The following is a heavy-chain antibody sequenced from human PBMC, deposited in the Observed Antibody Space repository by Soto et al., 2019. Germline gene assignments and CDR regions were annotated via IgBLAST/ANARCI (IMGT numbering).Heavy chain of an antibody. D-gene: IGHD2-21*02. CDR3: ARGRGYCGGDCYLIPYDY. J-gene: IGHJ4*02. Sequence: GASVKVSCKASGYTFTSYGISGVRQAPGRGLEWMGWISAYNGKTNYAQKLQGRVTMTTDTSTSTAYMELRSLRSDDTAVHYCARGRGYCGGDCYLIPYDYWGQGTLVPVSS. V-gene: IGHV1-18*01. CDR1: GYTFTSYG. CDR2: ISAYNGKT.